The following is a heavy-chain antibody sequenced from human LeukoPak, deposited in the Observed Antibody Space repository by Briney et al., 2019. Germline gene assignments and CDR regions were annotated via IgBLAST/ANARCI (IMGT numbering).Heavy chain of an antibody. CDR3: ARARLWVTTCFDY. CDR2: IKQDGSEK. Sequence: PGGSLRLSCAASGFTFSSYWMSWVRQAPGKGLEWVASIKQDGSEKYYVDSVKGRFTISRDNAKNSLYLQMNSLRAEDTAVYYCARARLWVTTCFDYWGQGTLVTVSS. D-gene: IGHD4-17*01. CDR1: GFTFSSYW. J-gene: IGHJ4*02. V-gene: IGHV3-7*01.